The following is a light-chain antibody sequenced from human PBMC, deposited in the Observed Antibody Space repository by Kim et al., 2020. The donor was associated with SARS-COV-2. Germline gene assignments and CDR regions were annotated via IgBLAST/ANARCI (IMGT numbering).Light chain of an antibody. CDR3: QSYDSSLSASFVI. CDR2: DNS. CDR1: SSNIGAGFD. Sequence: QSVLTQPPSVSGAPGQSVTISCTGSSSNIGAGFDVHWYQQLPGTAPKLLIYDNSNRPSGVPDRFSGSKSGTSASLAITGLQAEDEADYYCQSYDSSLSASFVIFGAGTQLTVL. V-gene: IGLV1-40*01. J-gene: IGLJ2*01.